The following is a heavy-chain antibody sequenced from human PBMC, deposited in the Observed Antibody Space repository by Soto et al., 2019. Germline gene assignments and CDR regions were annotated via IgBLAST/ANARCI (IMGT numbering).Heavy chain of an antibody. CDR2: IDLSSTYI. J-gene: IGHJ4*02. CDR3: ARGNAYNSFDY. CDR1: GFTFSDYS. V-gene: IGHV3-21*01. D-gene: IGHD1-1*01. Sequence: PGGALRLSCATSGFTFSDYSMNWVLQAPWKGLEWVSSIDLSSTYIYYADSVKGRFIISRDYAKNSLSLQVTSLRAEDTAVYYCARGNAYNSFDYWGQGTLVTVSS.